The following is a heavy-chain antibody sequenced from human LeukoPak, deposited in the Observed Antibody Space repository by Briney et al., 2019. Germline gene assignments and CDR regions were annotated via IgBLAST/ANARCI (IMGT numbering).Heavy chain of an antibody. Sequence: GASLKISCKGSGCSFTSYWIGWVRQLPGKGLEWMGIIYPGDSDTRYSPSFQGQVTISADKSISTAYLQWSSLKASDTAMYYCARLDYYDSSGYDNWFDPWGQGTLVTVSS. CDR3: ARLDYYDSSGYDNWFDP. D-gene: IGHD3-22*01. V-gene: IGHV5-51*01. J-gene: IGHJ5*02. CDR2: IYPGDSDT. CDR1: GCSFTSYW.